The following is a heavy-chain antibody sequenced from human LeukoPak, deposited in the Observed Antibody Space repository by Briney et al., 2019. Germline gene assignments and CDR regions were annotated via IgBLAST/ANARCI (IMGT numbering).Heavy chain of an antibody. V-gene: IGHV4-34*01. Sequence: SETLSLTCAVYGTSLSSYCWSWIRQPPEKGLEWIGEINHSGSTNYNPSLKSRVTISVDTSKNQFSLRLTSVTAADTAVYYCARAGGADSPQDLDYWGQGILVTVSS. CDR3: ARAGGADSPQDLDY. CDR1: GTSLSSYC. J-gene: IGHJ4*02. D-gene: IGHD3-22*01. CDR2: INHSGST.